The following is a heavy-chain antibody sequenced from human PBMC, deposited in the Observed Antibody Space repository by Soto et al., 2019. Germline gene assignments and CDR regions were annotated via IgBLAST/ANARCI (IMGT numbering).Heavy chain of an antibody. D-gene: IGHD3-10*01. J-gene: IGHJ6*02. CDR3: ARGEDAFFYYGLDV. CDR1: GGSITSSY. Sequence: QVELQESGPRLVRPSATLSLTCTVSGGSITSSYWSWIRRPPGKGLEWIAYIYDTGISGYTPSTSYNPSLKSRVTMSVDTSTNQLSLKLTSVTAADTAVYYCARGEDAFFYYGLDVWGQGITVTVSS. V-gene: IGHV4-59*01. CDR2: IYDTGISGYTPST.